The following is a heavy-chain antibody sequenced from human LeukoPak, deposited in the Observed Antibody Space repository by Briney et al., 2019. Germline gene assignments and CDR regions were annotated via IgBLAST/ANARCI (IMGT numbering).Heavy chain of an antibody. V-gene: IGHV1-69*04. J-gene: IGHJ3*02. Sequence: SVKVSCKASGGTFSSYAISWVRQAPGQGLEWMGRIIPILGIANYAQKFQGRVTITADKSTSTAYMELSSLRSEDTAVYYCARGQSGPNADAFDIWGQGTMVTVSS. D-gene: IGHD1-26*01. CDR2: IIPILGIA. CDR1: GGTFSSYA. CDR3: ARGQSGPNADAFDI.